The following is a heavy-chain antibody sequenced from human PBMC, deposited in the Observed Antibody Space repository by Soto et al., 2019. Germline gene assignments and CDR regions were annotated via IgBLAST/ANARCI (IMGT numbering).Heavy chain of an antibody. J-gene: IGHJ5*02. V-gene: IGHV4-34*01. CDR3: AGNYYDSSGSLRWFDP. CDR1: GGSFSGYY. D-gene: IGHD3-22*01. Sequence: SETLSLTCAVYGGSFSGYYWSWIRQPPGKGLEWIGEINHSGSTNYNPSLKSRVTISVDTSKNQFSLKLSSVTAADTAVYYCAGNYYDSSGSLRWFDPWGQGTLVT. CDR2: INHSGST.